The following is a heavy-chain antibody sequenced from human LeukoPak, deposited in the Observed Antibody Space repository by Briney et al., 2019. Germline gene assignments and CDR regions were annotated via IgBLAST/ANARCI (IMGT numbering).Heavy chain of an antibody. J-gene: IGHJ4*02. CDR1: GFTFSSYW. Sequence: GGSLRPSCAPSGFTFSSYWMSSVRQPPGKGLEWVANIKQDGREKYYVDSVKGRFTISRDNAKNSLYLQMNSLRAEDTAVYYCARDRVVLEYWGQGTLVTVSS. D-gene: IGHD6-6*01. V-gene: IGHV3-7*04. CDR2: IKQDGREK. CDR3: ARDRVVLEY.